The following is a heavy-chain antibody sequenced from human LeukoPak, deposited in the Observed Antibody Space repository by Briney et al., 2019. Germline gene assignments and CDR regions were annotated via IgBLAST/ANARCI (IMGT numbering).Heavy chain of an antibody. D-gene: IGHD1-26*01. CDR2: IGTIISTI. J-gene: IGHJ3*02. Sequence: PGGSLRLSCAASGFTFSDYYMSWIRQAPGKGLEWVSYIGTIISTIYYADSVKGRFTISRDNAKNSLYLQMNSLRAEDTAVYYCARDRWIHPQWEPRDGDAFDIWGQGTMVTVSS. CDR3: ARDRWIHPQWEPRDGDAFDI. CDR1: GFTFSDYY. V-gene: IGHV3-11*04.